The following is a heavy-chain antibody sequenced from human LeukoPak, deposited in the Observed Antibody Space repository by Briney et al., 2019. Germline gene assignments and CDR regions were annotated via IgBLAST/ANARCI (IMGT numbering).Heavy chain of an antibody. Sequence: RPGGSLRLSCAASGFTFSNYNMNWVRQAPGKGLEWVSSISSSSRYIYYADSVKGRFTISRDKAKNSLYLQMNSLRAEDTAVYYCARAAGYCSSTSCQAYYYYMDVWGRGTTVTVSS. CDR2: ISSSSRYI. V-gene: IGHV3-21*01. J-gene: IGHJ6*03. CDR3: ARAAGYCSSTSCQAYYYYMDV. CDR1: GFTFSNYN. D-gene: IGHD2-2*01.